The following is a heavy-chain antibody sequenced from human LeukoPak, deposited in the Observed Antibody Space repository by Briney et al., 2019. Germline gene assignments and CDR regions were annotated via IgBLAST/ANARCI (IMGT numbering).Heavy chain of an antibody. CDR3: ARDGYSYGMVFDY. V-gene: IGHV3-74*01. D-gene: IGHD5-18*01. Sequence: GGSLRLSCAASGFTFSSYWMHWVRQAPGKGLMWVSRINSDGSITNYADSVKGRFTISRDNAKNTLYLQMNSLRAEDTAVYYCARDGYSYGMVFDYWGQGTLVAVSS. J-gene: IGHJ4*02. CDR2: INSDGSIT. CDR1: GFTFSSYW.